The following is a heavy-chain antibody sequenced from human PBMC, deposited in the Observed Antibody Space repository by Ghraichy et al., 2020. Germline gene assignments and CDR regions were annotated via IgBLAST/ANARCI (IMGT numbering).Heavy chain of an antibody. Sequence: SQTLSLTCAVYGGSFSGYYWSWIRQPPGKGLEWIGEINHSGSTNYNPSLKSRVTISVDTSKNQFSLKLSSVTAADTAVYYCARVQRWCYYGSGSYCRGTSYYYYYMDVWGKGTTVTVSS. V-gene: IGHV4-34*01. D-gene: IGHD3-10*01. J-gene: IGHJ6*03. CDR2: INHSGST. CDR3: ARVQRWCYYGSGSYCRGTSYYYYYMDV. CDR1: GGSFSGYY.